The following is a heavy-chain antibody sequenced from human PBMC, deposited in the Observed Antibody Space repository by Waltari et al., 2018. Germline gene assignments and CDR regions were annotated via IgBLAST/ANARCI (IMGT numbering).Heavy chain of an antibody. J-gene: IGHJ1*01. CDR3: ANRRRATGIAGFEYFQH. D-gene: IGHD1-26*01. CDR1: GGTFSSYA. CDR2: IIRSIGKA. Sequence: QVQLVQSGAEVKKPGSSVKVSCKASGGTFSSYAISWVRQAPGQGLEWMGRIIRSIGKASYAKKYQCRVRIAANKSTSTAYMELSSLRSEDTAVYYGANRRRATGIAGFEYFQHWGQGTLVTVSS. V-gene: IGHV1-69*02.